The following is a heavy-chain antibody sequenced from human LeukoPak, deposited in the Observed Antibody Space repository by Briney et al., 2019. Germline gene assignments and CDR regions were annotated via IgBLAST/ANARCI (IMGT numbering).Heavy chain of an antibody. CDR1: GDSISSGGYT. CDR2: IYHSGST. D-gene: IGHD1-1*01. V-gene: IGHV4-30-2*01. Sequence: SETLSLTCAVSGDSISSGGYTWTWIRQPPGKGLEWIGYIYHSGSTYYNPSLKSRGTISVDRSKNQFSLKLSSVTAADTAVYYCARDGGTGTSGAFDIWGQGTMVTASS. J-gene: IGHJ3*02. CDR3: ARDGGTGTSGAFDI.